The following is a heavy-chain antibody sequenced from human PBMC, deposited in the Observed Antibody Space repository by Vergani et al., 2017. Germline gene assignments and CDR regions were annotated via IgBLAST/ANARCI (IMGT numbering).Heavy chain of an antibody. D-gene: IGHD3-22*01. J-gene: IGHJ4*02. CDR2: IYTSGST. V-gene: IGHV4-61*02. Sequence: QLQLQESGSGLVKPSQTLSLTCAVSGGSISSGGYYWSWIRQPAGKGLEWIGRIYTSGSTNYNPSLKSRVAISVDTSKNQFSLKLSSVTAADTAVYYCARLSSSGGDYWGQGTLVTVSS. CDR3: ARLSSSGGDY. CDR1: GGSISSGGYY.